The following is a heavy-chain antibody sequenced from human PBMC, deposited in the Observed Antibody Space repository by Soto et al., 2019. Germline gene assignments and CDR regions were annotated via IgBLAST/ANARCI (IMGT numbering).Heavy chain of an antibody. CDR3: ARHVPAAGYYYGMDV. J-gene: IGHJ6*02. D-gene: IGHD2-2*01. Sequence: QVQLVQSGAEVKKPGSSVKVSCKASGGTFSSYAISWVRQAPGQGLEWMGGIFPIFGTANYAQKFQGRVTITADESTGTAYMELSSLISEDTAVYYWARHVPAAGYYYGMDVWGQGTTVTVSS. CDR2: IFPIFGTA. V-gene: IGHV1-69*12. CDR1: GGTFSSYA.